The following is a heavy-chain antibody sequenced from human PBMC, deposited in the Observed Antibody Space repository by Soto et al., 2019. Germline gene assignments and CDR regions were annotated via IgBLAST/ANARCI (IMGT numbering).Heavy chain of an antibody. V-gene: IGHV4-4*02. Sequence: QVQLQESGPGLVKPSGTLSLTCAISGDSISRSIWWTWVRQPPGKGLEWIGEIYLSGSTNYNPSLKSRVTISMAKSTNQFSLNLQSLTAADRGIYYCERAYFRYWGLGTLVTVSS. CDR2: IYLSGST. CDR1: GDSISRSIW. CDR3: ERAYFRY. J-gene: IGHJ4*02.